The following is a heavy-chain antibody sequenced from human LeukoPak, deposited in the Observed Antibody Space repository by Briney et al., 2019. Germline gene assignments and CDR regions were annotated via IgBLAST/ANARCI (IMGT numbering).Heavy chain of an antibody. CDR3: AKDMGNSNYNWFDS. Sequence: GGSLRLSCAASGFTFSSYSMNWVRQAPGKGLEWVSSISSSSYIYYADSVKGRFTISRDNAKNSLYLQMNSLRAEDTALYYCAKDMGNSNYNWFDSWGQGTLVTVSS. CDR1: GFTFSSYS. D-gene: IGHD7-27*01. CDR2: ISSSSYI. J-gene: IGHJ5*01. V-gene: IGHV3-21*04.